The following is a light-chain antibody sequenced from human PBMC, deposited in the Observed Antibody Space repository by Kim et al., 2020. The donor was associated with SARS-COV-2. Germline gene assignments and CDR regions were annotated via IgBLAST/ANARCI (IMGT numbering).Light chain of an antibody. Sequence: PGDTAPLSCKASQSVNTYLAWYQQKPGQAPRLLIYDASNRATGIPDRFSGSGSGTDFTLTISSLESEDFAIYYCQQRSNWPPALTFGGGTKVDIK. V-gene: IGKV3-11*01. CDR3: QQRSNWPPALT. CDR2: DAS. J-gene: IGKJ4*01. CDR1: QSVNTY.